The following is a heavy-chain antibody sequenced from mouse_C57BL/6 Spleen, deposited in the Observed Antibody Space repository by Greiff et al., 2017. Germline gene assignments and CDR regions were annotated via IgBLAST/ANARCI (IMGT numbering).Heavy chain of an antibody. Sequence: VQLQQSGPELVKPGASVKISCKASGYSFTGYYMNWVKQSPEKSLEWIGEINPSTGGTTYNQKFKAKATLTVDKSSSTAYMQLKSLTSEDSAVYYCAREGNYDYDGYAMDYWGQGTSVTVSS. CDR3: AREGNYDYDGYAMDY. CDR1: GYSFTGYY. V-gene: IGHV1-42*01. D-gene: IGHD2-4*01. J-gene: IGHJ4*01. CDR2: INPSTGGT.